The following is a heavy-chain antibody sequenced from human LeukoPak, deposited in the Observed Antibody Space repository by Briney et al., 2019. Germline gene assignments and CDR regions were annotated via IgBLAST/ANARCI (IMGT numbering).Heavy chain of an antibody. D-gene: IGHD2-8*02. CDR3: HVAYDTYYFDY. Sequence: GAPVKVSCKASGGTFSSYAISWVRQAPGQGLEWMGGIIPIFGTANYAQKFQGRVTITADESTSTAYMELSSLRSEDTAVYYCHVAYDTYYFDYWGQGTLVTVSS. J-gene: IGHJ4*02. CDR2: IIPIFGTA. CDR1: GGTFSSYA. V-gene: IGHV1-69*13.